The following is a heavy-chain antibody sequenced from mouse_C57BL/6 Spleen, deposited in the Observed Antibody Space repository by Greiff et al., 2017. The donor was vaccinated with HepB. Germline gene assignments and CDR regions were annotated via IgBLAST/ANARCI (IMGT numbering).Heavy chain of an antibody. V-gene: IGHV5-4*01. CDR2: ISDGGSYT. CDR1: GFTFSSYA. J-gene: IGHJ1*03. D-gene: IGHD4-1*01. CDR3: ARDELTGRYFDV. Sequence: EVNVVESGGGLVKPGGSLKLSCAASGFTFSSYAMSWVRQTPEKRLEWVATISDGGSYTYYPDNVKGRFAIARDNAKNNLYLQMSHLKSEDTAMYYCARDELTGRYFDVWGTGTTVTVSS.